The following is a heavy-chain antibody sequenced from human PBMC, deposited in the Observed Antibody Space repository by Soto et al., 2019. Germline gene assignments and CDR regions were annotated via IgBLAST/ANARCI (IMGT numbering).Heavy chain of an antibody. CDR1: GASITSTTYF. J-gene: IGHJ6*02. Sequence: SETLSLTCTLSGASITSTTYFWAWIRQPPGRGLEWVGSIYYSGKTHYNPSLKNRVTISVDRSKNQFSLQMTSVTAADTAVYYCARRITMVRGVITNYYYYYGMDVWGQGTTVTVSS. D-gene: IGHD3-10*01. CDR3: ARRITMVRGVITNYYYYYGMDV. V-gene: IGHV4-39*01. CDR2: IYYSGKT.